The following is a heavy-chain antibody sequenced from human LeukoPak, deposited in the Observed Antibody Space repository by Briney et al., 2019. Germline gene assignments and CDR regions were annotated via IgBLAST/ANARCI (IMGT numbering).Heavy chain of an antibody. CDR1: GGPISSGSYF. V-gene: IGHV4-61*02. Sequence: RTSETLSLTCTVSGGPISSGSYFWSWIRQPAGKGLEWIGRIYTSGSTNYSPSLKSRDTISVDTSRNQFSLNLTSVTAADTAMYYCARASFGDPGYMDVWGKGTTVTISS. CDR3: ARASFGDPGYMDV. J-gene: IGHJ6*03. CDR2: IYTSGST. D-gene: IGHD2/OR15-2a*01.